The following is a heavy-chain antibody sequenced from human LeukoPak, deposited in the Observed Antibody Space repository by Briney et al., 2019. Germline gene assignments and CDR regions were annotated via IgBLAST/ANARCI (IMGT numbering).Heavy chain of an antibody. CDR2: IYYSGST. Sequence: SETLSLTCTVSGGSISSYYWSWIRQPPGKGLEWIGYIYYSGSTNYNPSLKSRVTISVDTSKNQFSLKLSSVTAADTAVYYCARALERIVGAFDYWGQGTLVTVSS. V-gene: IGHV4-59*01. J-gene: IGHJ4*02. D-gene: IGHD1-26*01. CDR1: GGSISSYY. CDR3: ARALERIVGAFDY.